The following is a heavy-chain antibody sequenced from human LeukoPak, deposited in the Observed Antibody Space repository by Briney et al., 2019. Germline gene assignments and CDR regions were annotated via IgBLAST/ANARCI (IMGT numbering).Heavy chain of an antibody. J-gene: IGHJ4*02. CDR3: AREGDYGDFEYYFDC. D-gene: IGHD4-17*01. CDR2: ITNDGSST. V-gene: IGHV3-74*01. CDR1: GLTFSSHW. Sequence: PGGSLRLSCAASGLTFSSHWMHWVRQAPGKGLVWVSRITNDGSSTTYADSVKGRFTISRDNAKNMLYLQVNSLRAEDTAVYYCAREGDYGDFEYYFDCWGQGTLVTVSS.